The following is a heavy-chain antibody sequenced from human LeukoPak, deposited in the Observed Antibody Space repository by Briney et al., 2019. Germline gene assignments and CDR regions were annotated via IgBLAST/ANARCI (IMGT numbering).Heavy chain of an antibody. Sequence: SETLSLTCTVSGGSISSYYWSWIRQPAGKGLEWIGRIYTSGGTNYNPSLKSRVTMSVDTSKNQFSLKLSSVTAADTAVYYCARDTGYDILTGYSYYFDYWGQGTLVTVSS. CDR1: GGSISSYY. D-gene: IGHD3-9*01. CDR3: ARDTGYDILTGYSYYFDY. J-gene: IGHJ4*02. V-gene: IGHV4-4*07. CDR2: IYTSGGT.